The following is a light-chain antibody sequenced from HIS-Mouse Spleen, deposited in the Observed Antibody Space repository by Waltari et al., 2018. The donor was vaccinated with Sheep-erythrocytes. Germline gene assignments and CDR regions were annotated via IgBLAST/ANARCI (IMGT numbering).Light chain of an antibody. V-gene: IGLV2-23*01. Sequence: QSALTQPASVSGSPGQSITISCTGTSSDVGRYNLVSWYQQQPGKAPKLMIYEGSKRPSGVLNRFAGSKSGNTASLTISGLQAEDEADYYCCSYAGSSTPWVFGGGTKLTVL. J-gene: IGLJ3*02. CDR2: EGS. CDR1: SSDVGRYNL. CDR3: CSYAGSSTPWV.